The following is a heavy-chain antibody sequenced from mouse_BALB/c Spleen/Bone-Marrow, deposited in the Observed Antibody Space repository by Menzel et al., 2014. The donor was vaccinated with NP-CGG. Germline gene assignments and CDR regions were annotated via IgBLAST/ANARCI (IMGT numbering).Heavy chain of an antibody. CDR3: ARWEYYAMDY. V-gene: IGHV14-3*02. D-gene: IGHD4-1*01. CDR2: IDPANGNT. Sequence: VQLQQSGAELVKPEASVKLSCTASGFNIKDTYMHWVKQRPEQGLEWIGRIDPANGNTKYDPKFQGKATITADTSSNTAYPQLSSLTSEDTAVYYCARWEYYAMDYWGQGTSVTVSS. CDR1: GFNIKDTY. J-gene: IGHJ4*01.